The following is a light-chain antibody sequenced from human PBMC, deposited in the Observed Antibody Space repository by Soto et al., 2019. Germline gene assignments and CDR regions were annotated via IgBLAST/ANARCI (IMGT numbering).Light chain of an antibody. Sequence: DIQMTQSPSNMSGPVGDRVNLTCRASQTISSWLAWYQQKPGKAPKLLIYKASTLKSGVPSRFSGSGSGTEFTLTISSLQPDDFATYYCQHYNSYSEAFGQGTKVDIK. J-gene: IGKJ1*01. CDR2: KAS. CDR3: QHYNSYSEA. V-gene: IGKV1-5*03. CDR1: QTISSW.